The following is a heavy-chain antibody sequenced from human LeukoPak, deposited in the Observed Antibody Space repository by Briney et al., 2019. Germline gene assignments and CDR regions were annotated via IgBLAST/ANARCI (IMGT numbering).Heavy chain of an antibody. Sequence: GGSLRLSCAASGFTFSTYSMNWVRQAPGKGLEWVSSISSSSSYIYYADSVKGRFTISRDNAKYSLYLQMNSLRAEDTAVYYCARDRSAAVFGVVRRNKVGTLDVWGKGTTVIVSS. CDR2: ISSSSSYI. V-gene: IGHV3-21*01. D-gene: IGHD3-3*01. J-gene: IGHJ6*04. CDR1: GFTFSTYS. CDR3: ARDRSAAVFGVVRRNKVGTLDV.